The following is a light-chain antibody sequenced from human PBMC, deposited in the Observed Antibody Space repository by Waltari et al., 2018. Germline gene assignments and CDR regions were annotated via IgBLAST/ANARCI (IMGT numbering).Light chain of an antibody. CDR2: EVS. CDR3: SSYTSSSALV. Sequence: QSALTQPPSVSGSPGQSVTISCPGTSSDVGSYNLVSWYRQPPGTAPKLMIFEVSNRPSGVPDRFSGSKSGNTASLTISGLQAEDEADYYCSSYTSSSALVFGGGTKLTVL. J-gene: IGLJ2*01. CDR1: SSDVGSYNL. V-gene: IGLV2-18*02.